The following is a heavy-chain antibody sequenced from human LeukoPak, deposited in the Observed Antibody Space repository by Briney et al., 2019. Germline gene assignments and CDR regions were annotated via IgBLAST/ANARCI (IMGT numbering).Heavy chain of an antibody. V-gene: IGHV4-59*01. CDR1: GGSISSYY. CDR3: ARDNWNYGSSMDV. J-gene: IGHJ6*02. D-gene: IGHD1-7*01. Sequence: SETLSLTCTVSGGSISSYYWSWIRQPPGKGLEWIGYIYYSGSTNYNPSLKSRVTISVDTSKNQFSLKLSSVTASDTAVYYCARDNWNYGSSMDVWGQGTTVTVSS. CDR2: IYYSGST.